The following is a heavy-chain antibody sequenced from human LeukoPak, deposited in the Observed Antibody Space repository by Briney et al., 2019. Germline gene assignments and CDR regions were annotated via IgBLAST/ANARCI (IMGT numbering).Heavy chain of an antibody. Sequence: PSETLSLTCTVSGGSISSYYWSWIRQPPGKGLEWIGYIYYSGSTNYNSSFKSRVTISIDTSKNQFSLKLSSVTAADTAVYYCARSPRGGAYSRTLRGYFDYWGQGTLVTVSS. CDR1: GGSISSYY. V-gene: IGHV4-59*12. J-gene: IGHJ4*02. CDR2: IYYSGST. CDR3: ARSPRGGAYSRTLRGYFDY. D-gene: IGHD3-10*01.